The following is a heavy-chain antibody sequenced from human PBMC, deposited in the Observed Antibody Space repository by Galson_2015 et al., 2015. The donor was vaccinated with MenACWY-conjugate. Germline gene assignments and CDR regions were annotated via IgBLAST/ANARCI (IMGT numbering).Heavy chain of an antibody. Sequence: TISRDNAKNTLYLQMSSLRAEDTAVYYCARLGGNYRTTSHFDYWGQGTLVTVSS. CDR3: ARLGGNYRTTSHFDY. V-gene: IGHV3-74*01. J-gene: IGHJ4*02. D-gene: IGHD1-26*01.